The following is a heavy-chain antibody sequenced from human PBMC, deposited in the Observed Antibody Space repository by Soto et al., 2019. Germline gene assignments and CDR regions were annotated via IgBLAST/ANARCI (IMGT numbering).Heavy chain of an antibody. J-gene: IGHJ4*02. Sequence: GGSLRLSCAASGFTFSDYYMSWIRQAPGKGLEWVSYITSSGTYTNYADSVRGRFTISRDNAKNSLYLQMNSLRAEDTAVYYCARHGSYCFDDWGQGTLVTVSS. CDR1: GFTFSDYY. D-gene: IGHD1-26*01. V-gene: IGHV3-11*06. CDR2: ITSSGTYT. CDR3: ARHGSYCFDD.